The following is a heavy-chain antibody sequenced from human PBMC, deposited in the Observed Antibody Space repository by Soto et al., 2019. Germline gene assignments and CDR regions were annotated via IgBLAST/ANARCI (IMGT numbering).Heavy chain of an antibody. CDR2: IYHSGST. CDR1: GGSVRSDSFY. J-gene: IGHJ4*02. Sequence: ETLSLTCTVSGGSVRSDSFYWSWIRQPPGKGLEWIAFIYHSGSTNYNPSLNSRVTISVDTSKNRFSLKLTYVTAADTAIYYCARARIVAAGTIVDYWGQGTLVTVSS. V-gene: IGHV4-61*01. CDR3: ARARIVAAGTIVDY. D-gene: IGHD6-19*01.